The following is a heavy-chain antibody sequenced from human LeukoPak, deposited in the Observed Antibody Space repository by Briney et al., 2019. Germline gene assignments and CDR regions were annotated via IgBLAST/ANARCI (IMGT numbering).Heavy chain of an antibody. CDR2: ISTRAAII. V-gene: IGHV3-11*01. CDR1: GFTFSDHY. D-gene: IGHD4-23*01. J-gene: IGHJ4*02. CDR3: ARGGDYAGVAALLDL. Sequence: GGSLRLSCAASGFTFSDHYMSWIRQAPGKGPEWVAYISTRAAIIYYVDSVRGRFTVSADNAKNSLYLQMNSLRPEDTALYYCARGGDYAGVAALLDLWGQGTPVTVSS.